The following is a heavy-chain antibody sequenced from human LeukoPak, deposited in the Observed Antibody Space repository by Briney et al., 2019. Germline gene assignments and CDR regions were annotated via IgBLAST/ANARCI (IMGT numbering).Heavy chain of an antibody. J-gene: IGHJ4*02. CDR3: ASATKIDY. D-gene: IGHD5-12*01. V-gene: IGHV3-53*01. CDR1: GFTVSGNY. CDR2: IYSGGTT. Sequence: GGSLRLSCAVSGFTVSGNYMSWVRQAPGKGLEWVSLIYSGGTTYYADSVKGRFTISRDNAKNSLYLQMNSLRVEDTAVYYCASATKIDYWGQGTLVTVSS.